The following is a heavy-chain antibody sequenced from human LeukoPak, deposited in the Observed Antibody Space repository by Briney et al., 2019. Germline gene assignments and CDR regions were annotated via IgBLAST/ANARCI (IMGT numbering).Heavy chain of an antibody. D-gene: IGHD3-9*01. CDR1: GFTFSYYW. Sequence: GGSLRLSCAASGFTFSYYWMHWVRQAPGKGLVWVSRINSEGTSTSFADSVKGRFTVSRDNAKNTLYLQMNSLRPEDTAVYYCERSYRDLTGYYNHFDYWGQGNLVTVSS. V-gene: IGHV3-74*01. CDR2: INSEGTST. CDR3: ERSYRDLTGYYNHFDY. J-gene: IGHJ4*02.